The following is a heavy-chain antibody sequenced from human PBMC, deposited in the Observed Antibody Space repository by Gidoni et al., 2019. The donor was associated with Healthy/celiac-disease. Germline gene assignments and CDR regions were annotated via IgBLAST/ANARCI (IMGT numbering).Heavy chain of an antibody. D-gene: IGHD3-10*01. CDR3: ARRANFMVRGGPIVYGMDV. V-gene: IGHV4-39*01. J-gene: IGHJ6*02. CDR1: GGSISSSSYY. CDR2: ISYSGST. Sequence: QLQLQESGPGLVKPSETLSLTCTVSGGSISSSSYYWGWIRQPPGTGLEWIGSISYSGSTYYNPSLKSRVTISVDTSKNQCSLKLSSVTAADTAVYYCARRANFMVRGGPIVYGMDVWGQGTTVTVSS.